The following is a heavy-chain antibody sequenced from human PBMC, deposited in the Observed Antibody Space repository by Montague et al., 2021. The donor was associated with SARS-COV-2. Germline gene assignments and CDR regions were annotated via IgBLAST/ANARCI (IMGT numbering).Heavy chain of an antibody. CDR3: VRDHPYGGPRGAYGI. J-gene: IGHJ3*02. D-gene: IGHD4-23*01. Sequence: SETLSLTCTVSGGSITGYYWSWLRRSPGKGLEWIAYIYDGGAVNYNPSLGSRVTISTDTSKNQSSLKVNSVTAADTAVYYCVRDHPYGGPRGAYGIWGQGTVVTVSS. CDR1: GGSITGYY. V-gene: IGHV4-59*01. CDR2: IYDGGAV.